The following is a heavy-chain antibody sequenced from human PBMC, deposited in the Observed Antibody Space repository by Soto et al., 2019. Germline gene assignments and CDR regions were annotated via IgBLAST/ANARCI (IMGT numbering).Heavy chain of an antibody. CDR3: ARQVVGSGWYLIP. CDR2: IYYSGST. J-gene: IGHJ5*02. D-gene: IGHD6-19*01. V-gene: IGHV4-59*08. Sequence: SETLSLTCTVSGGSISSYYWSWIRQPPGKGLEWIGYIYYSGSTNYNPSLKSRVTISVDTSKNQFSLKLSSVTAADTAVYYCARQVVGSGWYLIPWGQGTLVTVSS. CDR1: GGSISSYY.